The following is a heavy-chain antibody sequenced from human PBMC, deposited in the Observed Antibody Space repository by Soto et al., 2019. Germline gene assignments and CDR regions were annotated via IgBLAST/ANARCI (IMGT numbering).Heavy chain of an antibody. D-gene: IGHD1-26*01. CDR3: AGDIRSGSYRFDY. CDR2: IYHSGST. V-gene: IGHV4-4*02. Sequence: PSETLSLTCAVSGESISSSKLWSWVRTPPGKGLEWIGEIYHSGSTNYNPSLKSRVIISVDRPNNQYSLKLSSVTAADTAIYYCAGDIRSGSYRFDYWGQGTLVTVSS. CDR1: GESISSSKL. J-gene: IGHJ4*02.